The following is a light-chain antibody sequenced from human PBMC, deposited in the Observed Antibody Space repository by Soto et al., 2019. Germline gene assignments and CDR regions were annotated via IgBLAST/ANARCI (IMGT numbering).Light chain of an antibody. J-gene: IGKJ1*01. Sequence: DIQMTQSPSSIFASVGDRVTITCRASQNINSWLAWYQQKPGKAPNLLIYEASSLESGVPSRFGGSGSGTEFTLTISSLKTDDFATYYCQQYNSYSWTFGQGTKVDIK. CDR3: QQYNSYSWT. V-gene: IGKV1-5*03. CDR2: EAS. CDR1: QNINSW.